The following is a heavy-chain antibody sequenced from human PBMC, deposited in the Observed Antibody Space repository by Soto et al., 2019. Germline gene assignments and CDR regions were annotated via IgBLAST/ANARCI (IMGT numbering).Heavy chain of an antibody. CDR2: IWYDGSNK. V-gene: IGHV3-33*01. CDR3: ARDGPRDEFGYCWSYSPDPFDI. Sequence: QVQLVESGGGVVQPGRSLRLSCAASGFTFSSYGMHWVRQAPGKGLEWVAVIWYDGSNKYYADSVKGRFTISRDNSKNTLYLQMNSVRAEDTAVYYCARDGPRDEFGYCWSYSPDPFDIWGQGTMGTVS. J-gene: IGHJ3*02. D-gene: IGHD1-26*01. CDR1: GFTFSSYG.